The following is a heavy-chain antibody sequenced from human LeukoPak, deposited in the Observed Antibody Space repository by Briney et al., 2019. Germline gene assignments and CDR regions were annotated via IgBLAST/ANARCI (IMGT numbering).Heavy chain of an antibody. CDR1: GGSISSYY. V-gene: IGHV4-59*01. CDR3: ARGKHYYDSSGYSPFDY. J-gene: IGHJ4*02. CDR2: IYYSGST. D-gene: IGHD3-22*01. Sequence: SETLSLTCTVSGGSISSYYWSWIRQPPGKGLKWIGYIYYSGSTNYNPSLKSRVTISMDTSNYQFYLKLSSVTAADTAVYYCARGKHYYDSSGYSPFDYWGQGTLVTVSS.